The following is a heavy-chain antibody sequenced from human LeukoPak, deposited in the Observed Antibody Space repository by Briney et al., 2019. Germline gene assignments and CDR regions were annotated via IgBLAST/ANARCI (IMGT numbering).Heavy chain of an antibody. CDR3: ASQWLANY. J-gene: IGHJ4*02. CDR2: ISSSSSYI. D-gene: IGHD5-12*01. Sequence: GRSLRLSCAASGFTFSSYAMHWVRQAPGKGLEWVSSISSSSSYIYYADSVKGRFTISRDNAKNSLYLQMNSLRAEDTAVYYCASQWLANYWGQGTLVTVSS. CDR1: GFTFSSYA. V-gene: IGHV3-21*01.